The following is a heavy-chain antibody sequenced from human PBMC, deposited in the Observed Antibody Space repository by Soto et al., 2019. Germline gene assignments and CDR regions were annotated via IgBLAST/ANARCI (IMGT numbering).Heavy chain of an antibody. CDR3: ARGTDLIAVAGIEGMDV. D-gene: IGHD6-19*01. Sequence: ASVKVSCKASGGTFSSYAISWVRQAPGQGLEWMGGIIPIFGTANYAQKFQGRVTITADESTSTAYMELSSLRSEDTAVYYCARGTDLIAVAGIEGMDVWGQGTTVTVSS. V-gene: IGHV1-69*13. J-gene: IGHJ6*02. CDR2: IIPIFGTA. CDR1: GGTFSSYA.